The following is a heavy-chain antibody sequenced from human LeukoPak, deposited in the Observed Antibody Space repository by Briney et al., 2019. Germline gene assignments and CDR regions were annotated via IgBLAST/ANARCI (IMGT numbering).Heavy chain of an antibody. J-gene: IGHJ4*02. CDR1: GFTFSSYW. V-gene: IGHV3-7*01. Sequence: GGSLRLSCAASGFTFSSYWMSWVRQAPGKGLEWVANIKQDGSEKYYVDSVKGRFTISRDNAKNSLYLQMNSLRAEDTAVYYCASDDCSGGSCYLDYWGQGTLVTVSS. D-gene: IGHD2-15*01. CDR2: IKQDGSEK. CDR3: ASDDCSGGSCYLDY.